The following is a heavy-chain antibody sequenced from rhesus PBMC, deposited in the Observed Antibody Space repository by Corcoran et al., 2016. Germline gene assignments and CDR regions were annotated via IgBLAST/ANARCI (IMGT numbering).Heavy chain of an antibody. D-gene: IGHD4-29*01. Sequence: QLQLQESGPGLVKPSETLSLTCAVSGGSIPSNYWNWIRQSPGKGLEWIVRISGSGVRNDYNPYLKSRVTISTDTSKNQCSLKLSSVTAADTAVYYCVRRTNSPTGDSLDVWGRGILVTVSS. CDR1: GGSIPSNY. CDR2: ISGSGVRN. J-gene: IGHJ5-2*02. CDR3: VRRTNSPTGDSLDV. V-gene: IGHV4-173*01.